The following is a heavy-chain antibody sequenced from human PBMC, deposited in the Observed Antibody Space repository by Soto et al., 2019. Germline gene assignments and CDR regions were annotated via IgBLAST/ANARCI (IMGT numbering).Heavy chain of an antibody. D-gene: IGHD3-10*01. CDR2: INHSGST. J-gene: IGHJ5*02. V-gene: IGHV4-34*01. CDR1: GGSFSGYY. CDR3: ARVSPLLWFGDRWFDP. Sequence: SETLSLTCAVYGGSFSGYYCILIRQPPFKGLEWIVEINHSGSTNYNPSLKSRVTISVDTSKNQFSLKLSSVTAADTAVYYCARVSPLLWFGDRWFDPWGQGTLVTVSS.